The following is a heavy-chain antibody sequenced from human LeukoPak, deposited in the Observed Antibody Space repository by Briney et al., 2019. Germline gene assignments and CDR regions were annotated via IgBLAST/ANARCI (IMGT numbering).Heavy chain of an antibody. D-gene: IGHD7-27*01. V-gene: IGHV3-23*01. J-gene: IGHJ5*02. CDR2: ISGGSGVIT. CDR3: ARNLAGDYFPNWFDP. CDR1: GFTFSGYT. Sequence: GGSLRLSCAVSGFTFSGYTMSWVRQTPGKGLEWVSAISGGSGVITYYADSVKGRFTVSRDNSKNTLFLQLNSLGAEDTAVYYCARNLAGDYFPNWFDPWGQGTLVTVYS.